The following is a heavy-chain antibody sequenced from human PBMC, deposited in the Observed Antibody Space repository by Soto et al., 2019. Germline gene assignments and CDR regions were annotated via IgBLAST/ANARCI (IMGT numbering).Heavy chain of an antibody. V-gene: IGHV1-18*01. CDR1: GYTFTRSG. CDR2: ISTYNGDT. Sequence: ASVKVSCKASGYTFTRSGISWVRQAPGQGLEWMGWISTYNGDTNYAQTFQGRVTMTTDTSTSTVHMEVRSLRSDDTAVYYCAREGVAPYYYYGMDVWGQGTPVTAP. D-gene: IGHD5-12*01. J-gene: IGHJ6*02. CDR3: AREGVAPYYYYGMDV.